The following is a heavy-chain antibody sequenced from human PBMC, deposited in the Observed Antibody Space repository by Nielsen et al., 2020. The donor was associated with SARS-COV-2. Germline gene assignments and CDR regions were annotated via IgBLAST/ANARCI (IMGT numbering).Heavy chain of an antibody. D-gene: IGHD3-22*01. CDR3: ARSTAMIDFDH. Sequence: GESLKISCAASGFSVSDDYMNWVRQAPGKGLEWVSSMYSGGTTDYADSVKGRFTISRDISKNTVFLHMSSLRAEDTAVYLCARSTAMIDFDHWGQGTLVTVSS. CDR2: MYSGGTT. V-gene: IGHV3-53*01. CDR1: GFSVSDDY. J-gene: IGHJ4*02.